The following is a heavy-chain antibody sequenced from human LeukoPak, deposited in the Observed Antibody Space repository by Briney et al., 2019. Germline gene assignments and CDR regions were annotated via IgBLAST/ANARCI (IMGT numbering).Heavy chain of an antibody. J-gene: IGHJ4*02. D-gene: IGHD2-21*02. CDR3: ASALYCGGDCYSGRYFFDY. Sequence: RASVKVSCKASGYTFINYYIHWVRQAPGQGLEWMGMIDPSGGATSNAQKVQGRVTMTRDTSTSTIYMELSSLRFEDTAVYYCASALYCGGDCYSGRYFFDYWGQGTLVTVSS. CDR1: GYTFINYY. CDR2: IDPSGGAT. V-gene: IGHV1-46*01.